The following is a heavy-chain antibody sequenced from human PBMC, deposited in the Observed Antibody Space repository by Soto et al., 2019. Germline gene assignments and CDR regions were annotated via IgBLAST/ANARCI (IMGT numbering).Heavy chain of an antibody. D-gene: IGHD3-22*01. Sequence: QITLKESGPTLVKPTQTLTLTCTFSGVSLSTSGVGVGWIRQPPGKALEWLALIYLDDDKRYSPSLKSRLTTTTDTSKHQVVLTMTNMYPVDTATYYWAHRPYSGYPNWFDPWGQGTLVTVSS. J-gene: IGHJ5*02. CDR1: GVSLSTSGVG. CDR2: IYLDDDK. CDR3: AHRPYSGYPNWFDP. V-gene: IGHV2-5*02.